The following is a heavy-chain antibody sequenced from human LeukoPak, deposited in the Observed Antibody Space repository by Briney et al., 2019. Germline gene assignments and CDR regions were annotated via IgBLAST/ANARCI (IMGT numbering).Heavy chain of an antibody. CDR1: GYIFTSFY. CDR2: INPSGGHT. J-gene: IGHJ4*02. V-gene: IGHV1-46*01. Sequence: ASVKVSCKASGYIFTSFYIHWVRQAPGQGLEYMGVINPSGGHTTYAQKFQGRVTMTRDTSTSTVYMELSSLRSDDTALYFCARDLVSTSSTFDYWGQGTLVTVSS. CDR3: ARDLVSTSSTFDY. D-gene: IGHD2/OR15-2a*01.